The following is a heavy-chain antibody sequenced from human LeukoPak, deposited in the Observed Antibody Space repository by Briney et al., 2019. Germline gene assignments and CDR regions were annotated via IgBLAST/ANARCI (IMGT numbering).Heavy chain of an antibody. D-gene: IGHD6-19*01. Sequence: SVKVSCKGSGGTFSSYAISWVRQAPGQGLEWMGGIIPIFGTANYAQKFQGRVTITADESTSTAYMELSSLRSEDTAVYYCARFGTDSSGWYDSYYYYGMDVWGQGTTVTVSS. J-gene: IGHJ6*02. V-gene: IGHV1-69*13. CDR2: IIPIFGTA. CDR1: GGTFSSYA. CDR3: ARFGTDSSGWYDSYYYYGMDV.